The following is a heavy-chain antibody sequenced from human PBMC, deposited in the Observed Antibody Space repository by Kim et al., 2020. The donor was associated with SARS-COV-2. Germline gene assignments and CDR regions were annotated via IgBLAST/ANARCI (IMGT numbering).Heavy chain of an antibody. CDR3: ATSWVGEGTDY. J-gene: IGHJ4*02. V-gene: IGHV3-23*03. CDR2: IYSGGSST. D-gene: IGHD2-15*01. Sequence: GGSLRLSCAASGFTFSSYAMSWVRQAPGKGLEWVSVIYSGGSSTYYADSVKGRFTISRDNSKNTLYLQMNSLRAEDTAVYYCATSWVGEGTDYWGQGTLVTVSS. CDR1: GFTFSSYA.